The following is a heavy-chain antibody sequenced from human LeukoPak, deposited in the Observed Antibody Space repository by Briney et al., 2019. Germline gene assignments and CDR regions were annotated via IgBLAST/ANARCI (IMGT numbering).Heavy chain of an antibody. D-gene: IGHD2-8*01. CDR2: ISGSGGDT. CDR1: GFSFSNYA. CDR3: AKDRSCTKNICHGDFDY. J-gene: IGHJ4*02. Sequence: HSGGSLRLSCAASGFSFSNYAMSWVRQAPGKGLEWVSGISGSGGDTYYADSVKGRFTISRDNSKNTLYLQMNSLRAEDTAVYYCAKDRSCTKNICHGDFDYWGQGTLVTVSS. V-gene: IGHV3-23*01.